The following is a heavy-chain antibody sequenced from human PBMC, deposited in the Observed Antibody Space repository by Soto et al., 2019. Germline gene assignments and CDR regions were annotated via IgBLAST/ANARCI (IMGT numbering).Heavy chain of an antibody. CDR2: IKSKVDGGTT. CDR1: GFTFSHAW. Sequence: EVQLVESGGGLVKPGGSLRLSCAASGFTFSHAWMPWVRQAPGKGLEWVGRIKSKVDGGTTDYAAPVKGRFTISRDDSKNTLYPQINSRKTEYTPVYYCTTGLLGSWGEGALVTGSS. J-gene: IGHJ4*02. D-gene: IGHD1-26*01. CDR3: TTGLLGS. V-gene: IGHV3-15*01.